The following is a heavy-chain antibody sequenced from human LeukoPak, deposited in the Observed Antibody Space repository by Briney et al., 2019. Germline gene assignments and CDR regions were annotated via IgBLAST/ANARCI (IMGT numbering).Heavy chain of an antibody. V-gene: IGHV3-30*18. D-gene: IGHD1-26*01. CDR2: ISYDGSNK. Sequence: GRSLRLSCAASGFTFSSYVMHWVRQVPGKGLEWVAVISYDGSNKYYADSVKGRFTISRDNSKNTLYLQMNSLRAEDTAVYYCAKASPNSGSYFDYWGQGTLVTVSS. CDR3: AKASPNSGSYFDY. J-gene: IGHJ4*02. CDR1: GFTFSSYV.